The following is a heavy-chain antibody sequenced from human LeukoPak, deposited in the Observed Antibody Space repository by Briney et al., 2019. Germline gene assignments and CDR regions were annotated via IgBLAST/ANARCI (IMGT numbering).Heavy chain of an antibody. CDR3: AQGYSSGWYPN. CDR1: GFSVGNSG. CDR2: ISVDGETT. D-gene: IGHD6-19*01. V-gene: IGHV3-23*01. J-gene: IGHJ4*02. Sequence: GGSLRLSCAVSGFSVGNSGMSWVRQAPAKGLEWNSAISVDGETTYYADSVKGRFIISRDNSKNTLFLQLSSLRAEDTAVYYCAQGYSSGWYPNWGQGSLVSVSS.